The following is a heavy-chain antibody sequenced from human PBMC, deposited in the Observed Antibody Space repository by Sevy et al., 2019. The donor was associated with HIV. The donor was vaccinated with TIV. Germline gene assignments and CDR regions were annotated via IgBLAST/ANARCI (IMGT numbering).Heavy chain of an antibody. CDR2: INPNSRGT. J-gene: IGHJ4*02. CDR1: GYTFTGYY. CDR3: ARDRPLSYDCSGSDSTV. V-gene: IGHV1-2*02. D-gene: IGHD3-22*01. Sequence: AAVKVSCKASGYTFTGYYMHWVRQAPGQGLEWMGWINPNSRGTNYAQKFQGRVTMTRDTSISTAYMELSRLRSDDMAVYYCARDRPLSYDCSGSDSTVWGQGTLVTVSS.